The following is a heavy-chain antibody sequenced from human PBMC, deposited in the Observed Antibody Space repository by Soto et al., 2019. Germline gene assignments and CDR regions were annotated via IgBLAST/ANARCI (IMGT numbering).Heavy chain of an antibody. V-gene: IGHV3-21*01. J-gene: IGHJ6*02. CDR2: ISSSSSYI. Sequence: EVQLVESGGGLVKPGGSLRLSCAASGFTFSSYSMNWVRQAPGKGLEWVSSISSSSSYIYYADSVKGRSTISRDNAKNSLYLQMNSLRAEDTAVYYCARDQNPYYGMDVWGQGTTVTVSS. CDR1: GFTFSSYS. CDR3: ARDQNPYYGMDV.